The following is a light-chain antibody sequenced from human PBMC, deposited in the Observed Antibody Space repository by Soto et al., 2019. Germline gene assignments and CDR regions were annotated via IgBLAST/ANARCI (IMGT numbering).Light chain of an antibody. CDR2: GAS. J-gene: IGKJ5*01. V-gene: IGKV3D-20*02. CDR1: QSVSSSY. Sequence: EIVLTQSPGTLSLSPGERATLSCRASQSVSSSYLAWYQQEPGQAPRLLIYGASSRATGIPDRFSGSGSGTDFTLTISRLEPEDFAVYYCQQRSNWPPITFGQGTLLEIK. CDR3: QQRSNWPPIT.